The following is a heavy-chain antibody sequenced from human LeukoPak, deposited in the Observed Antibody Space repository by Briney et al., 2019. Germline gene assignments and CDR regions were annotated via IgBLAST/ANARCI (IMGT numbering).Heavy chain of an antibody. CDR1: GYSISSGYY. CDR3: ARRSRGLRFDH. D-gene: IGHD3-10*01. J-gene: IGHJ4*02. V-gene: IGHV4-38-2*01. Sequence: SETLSLTCAVSGYSISSGYYWGWIRQPPGKGLEWIGSIYHSGSTYYNPSLQSRVTISVDTSKNQFSLKLSSVTAADTAVYYCARRSRGLRFDHWGQGTLVTVSS. CDR2: IYHSGST.